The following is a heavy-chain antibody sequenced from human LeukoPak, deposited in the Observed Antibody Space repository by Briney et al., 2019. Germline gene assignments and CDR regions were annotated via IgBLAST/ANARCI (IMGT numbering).Heavy chain of an antibody. Sequence: ASVKVPCKASGYPFTSNGISWVRQAPGQGLEWMGWIGADSANTKYAQKLQGRVTMTADTSTTTVYMELRSLRSDDTALYYCARDVLGATCGFDFWGQGTLVTVSS. D-gene: IGHD1-26*01. V-gene: IGHV1-18*01. CDR3: ARDVLGATCGFDF. J-gene: IGHJ4*02. CDR1: GYPFTSNG. CDR2: IGADSANT.